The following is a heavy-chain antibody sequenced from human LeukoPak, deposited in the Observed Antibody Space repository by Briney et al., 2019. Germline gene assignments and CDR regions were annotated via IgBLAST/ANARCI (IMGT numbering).Heavy chain of an antibody. V-gene: IGHV4-59*01. CDR3: ARDRGYGDYLNYFDY. D-gene: IGHD4-17*01. CDR1: GGFISSDY. J-gene: IGHJ4*02. Sequence: SETLSLTCTVSGGFISSDYWSWIRQPPGKGLEWIGYIYYSGSTNSNPSLKSRVTISVDTSKNQFSLNLSSVTAADTAVYYCARDRGYGDYLNYFDYWGQGTLVTVSS. CDR2: IYYSGST.